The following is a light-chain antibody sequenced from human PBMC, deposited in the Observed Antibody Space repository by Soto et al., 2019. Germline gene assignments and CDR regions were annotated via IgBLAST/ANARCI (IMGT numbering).Light chain of an antibody. CDR1: QSISRY. J-gene: IGKJ1*01. V-gene: IGKV1-39*01. CDR3: QQNYGTPGT. Sequence: IQLTQSTSSLSASVGDRITITCRSSQSISRYLNWYQQRPGTAPKVLIFGANSLQSGVPSRFSGSGSGTEFTLTISSLQPEDFATYYCQQNYGTPGTFAQGTKV. CDR2: GAN.